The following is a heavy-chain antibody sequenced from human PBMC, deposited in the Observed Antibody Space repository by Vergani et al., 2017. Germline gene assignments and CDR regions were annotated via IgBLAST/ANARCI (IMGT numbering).Heavy chain of an antibody. J-gene: IGHJ6*02. CDR2: ISSSSSTI. CDR3: AKEYCSGGSCYLMDV. D-gene: IGHD2-15*01. CDR1: GFTFSSYS. V-gene: IGHV3-48*01. Sequence: EVQLLESGGGLVQPGGSLRLSCAASGFTFSSYSMNWVRQAPGKGLEWVSYISSSSSTIYYADSVKGRFTISRDNSKNTLYLQMNSLRAEDTAVYYCAKEYCSGGSCYLMDVWGQGTTVTVSS.